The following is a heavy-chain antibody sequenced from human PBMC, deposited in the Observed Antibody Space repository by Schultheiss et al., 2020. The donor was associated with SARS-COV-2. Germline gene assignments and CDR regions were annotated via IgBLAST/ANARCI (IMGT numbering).Heavy chain of an antibody. CDR1: GYSISSGYY. D-gene: IGHD6-13*01. V-gene: IGHV4-61*05. CDR2: IYYSGST. CDR3: ARAPSYSSSWNFWLGP. J-gene: IGHJ5*02. Sequence: SQTLSLTCTVSGYSISSGYYWGWIRQPPGKGLEWIGYIYYSGSTNYNPSLKSRVTISVDTSKNQFSLRLSSVTAADTAVYYCARAPSYSSSWNFWLGPWGQGTLVTVSS.